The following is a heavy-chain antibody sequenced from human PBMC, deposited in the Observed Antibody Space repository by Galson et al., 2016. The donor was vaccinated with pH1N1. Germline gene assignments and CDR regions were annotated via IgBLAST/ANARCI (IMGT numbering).Heavy chain of an antibody. CDR1: GYTLSELA. V-gene: IGHV1-24*01. CDR2: FDPEDDKP. J-gene: IGHJ2*01. CDR3: ATEYRGSYYVPRYFDL. D-gene: IGHD1-26*01. Sequence: VKVSCKVSGYTLSELAIHWVRPTPGKGLEWMGGFDPEDDKPFYAQTFEGRVTMTQDTSTDTAYMQLSSLTSDDAAVYYCATEYRGSYYVPRYFDLWGFGTLVSVFS.